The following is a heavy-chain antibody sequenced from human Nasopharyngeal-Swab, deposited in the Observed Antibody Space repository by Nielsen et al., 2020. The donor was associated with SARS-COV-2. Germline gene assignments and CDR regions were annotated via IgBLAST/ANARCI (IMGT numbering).Heavy chain of an antibody. D-gene: IGHD5-18*01. CDR1: GYTLTELS. J-gene: IGHJ4*02. CDR2: FDPEDGET. CDR3: ARVDTAMAASDY. Sequence: ASVTVSCKVSGYTLTELSMHWVRQAPGKGLEWMGGFDPEDGETIYAQKFQGRVTMTEDTSTDTAYMELSSLRSEDTAVYYCARVDTAMAASDYWGQGTLVTVSS. V-gene: IGHV1-24*01.